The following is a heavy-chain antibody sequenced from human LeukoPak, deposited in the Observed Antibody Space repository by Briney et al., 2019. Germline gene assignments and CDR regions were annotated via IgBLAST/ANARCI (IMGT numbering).Heavy chain of an antibody. CDR1: GGSISSYY. J-gene: IGHJ4*02. D-gene: IGHD3-22*01. V-gene: IGHV4-59*08. CDR2: IYYSGST. Sequence: PETLSLTCTVSGGSISSYYWSWIRQPPGKGLEWIGYIYYSGSTNYNPSLKSRVTISVDTSKNQFSLKLSSVTAADTAVYYCASTYYFDDSGYSRFDYWGQGTLVTVSS. CDR3: ASTYYFDDSGYSRFDY.